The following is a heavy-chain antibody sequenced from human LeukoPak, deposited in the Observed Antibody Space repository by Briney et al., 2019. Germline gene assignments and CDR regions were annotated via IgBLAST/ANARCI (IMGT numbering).Heavy chain of an antibody. Sequence: GSLRLSRTASGFTFNTYLMTWVRQAPGKGLEWVANIKVDGSEQVYVDSLKGRFTISRDNAKNALFLQMNSLRVDDTAVYYCARDPYSRGFAAFDVWGQGTMVTVSS. J-gene: IGHJ3*01. CDR3: ARDPYSRGFAAFDV. CDR1: GFTFNTYL. CDR2: IKVDGSEQ. D-gene: IGHD6-19*01. V-gene: IGHV3-7*04.